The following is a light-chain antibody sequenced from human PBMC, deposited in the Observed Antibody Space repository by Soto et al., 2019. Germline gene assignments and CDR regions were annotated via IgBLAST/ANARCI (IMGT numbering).Light chain of an antibody. CDR1: SSDVGGYNY. V-gene: IGLV2-8*01. CDR3: SSFAVNNNLV. CDR2: EVT. Sequence: QHVLTQPPSASGSPGQSVTISCTGTSSDVGGYNYVSWYQQHPGKAPKLMIYEVTKRPSGVPDRFSGSKSGNTASLTVSGLQAEDEADYYCSSFAVNNNLVFGGGTKLTVL. J-gene: IGLJ2*01.